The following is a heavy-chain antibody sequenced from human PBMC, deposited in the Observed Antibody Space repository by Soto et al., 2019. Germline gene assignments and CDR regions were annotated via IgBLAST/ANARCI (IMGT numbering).Heavy chain of an antibody. D-gene: IGHD3-9*01. CDR3: AREGPLRYFDS. V-gene: IGHV3-30-3*01. CDR2: ISYDGSNK. CDR1: GFTFSSYA. J-gene: IGHJ4*02. Sequence: QVQLVESGGGVVQPGRSLRLSCAASGFTFSSYAMHWVRQAPGKGLEWVAVISYDGSNKYYADSVKGRFTISRDKSKNTLYLQMNSLRAEDTAVYYCAREGPLRYFDSWGQGTLVTVSS.